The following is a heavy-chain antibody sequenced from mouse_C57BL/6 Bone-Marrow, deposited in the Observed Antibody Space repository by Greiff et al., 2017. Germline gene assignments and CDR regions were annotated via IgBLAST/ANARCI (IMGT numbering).Heavy chain of an antibody. Sequence: EVKVVESGGGLVKPGGSLKLSCAASGFTFSDYGMHWVRQAPEKGLEWVAYISSGSSTIYYADTVKGRFTISRDNAKNTLFLQMTSLRSEDTAMYYCARDGVVTTRFAYWGQGTLVTVSA. J-gene: IGHJ3*01. CDR1: GFTFSDYG. V-gene: IGHV5-17*01. CDR3: ARDGVVTTRFAY. CDR2: ISSGSSTI. D-gene: IGHD2-2*01.